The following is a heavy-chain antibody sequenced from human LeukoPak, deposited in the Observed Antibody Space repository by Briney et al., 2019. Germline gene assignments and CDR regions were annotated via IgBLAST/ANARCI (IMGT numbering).Heavy chain of an antibody. CDR1: GFTFSSYA. Sequence: PGGSLRLSCAASGFTFSSYAMNWVRQAPGKGLEWLSYISSSGGSIYYVDSVKGRFTTSRDDARNSLYLQMNSLRAEDTAVYYCARGTRDYPFDYWGQGTLVTVSS. CDR2: ISSSGGSI. CDR3: ARGTRDYPFDY. V-gene: IGHV3-48*01. D-gene: IGHD4-17*01. J-gene: IGHJ4*02.